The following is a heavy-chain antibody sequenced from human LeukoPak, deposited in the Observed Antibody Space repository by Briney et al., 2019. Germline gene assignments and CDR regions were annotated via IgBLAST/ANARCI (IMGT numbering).Heavy chain of an antibody. CDR3: ARLTADGRLYFVD. V-gene: IGHV3-53*01. J-gene: IGHJ4*02. D-gene: IGHD6-13*01. CDR1: GFTVNSNY. CDR2: LYNTGNT. Sequence: GGSLRLSCAASGFTVNSNYLSWVRQAPGKGLEWVSTLYNTGNTYYANSVKGRFSISRDNSKNTLFLQMNSLRAEDTAVYYCARLTADGRLYFVDWGPGALVTVSS.